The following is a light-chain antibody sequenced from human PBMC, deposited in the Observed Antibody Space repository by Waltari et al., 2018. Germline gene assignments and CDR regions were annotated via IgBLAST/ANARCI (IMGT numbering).Light chain of an antibody. CDR3: QHYKSYSWT. V-gene: IGKV1-5*03. CDR2: KAS. CDR1: RSIDNW. Sequence: DIQMTQSPSTLSASVGDRVTITCRASRSIDNWLAWYQQKPGKAPNLLIYKASSLESGVPSRFSGSVSGTEFTLTISTLQPDDFATYYCQHYKSYSWTFGQGTKVEIK. J-gene: IGKJ1*01.